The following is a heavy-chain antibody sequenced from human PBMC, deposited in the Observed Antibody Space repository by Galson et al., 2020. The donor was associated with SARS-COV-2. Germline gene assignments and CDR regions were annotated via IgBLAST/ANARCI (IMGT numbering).Heavy chain of an antibody. CDR2: MNSDTGKT. D-gene: IGHD3-10*01. J-gene: IGHJ6*02. CDR3: ARGGGSYYSVRVTCYSHGMYV. Sequence: ASVQVSCKTSGYSFTSHDINWVRRAAGRGLEWLGWMNSDTGKTGYAQKFQGRVTMTRDTSITTAYMELRSLKSEDPAVYWCARGGGSYYSVRVTCYSHGMYVWGQGTTVAVCS. CDR1: GYSFTSHD. V-gene: IGHV1-8*01.